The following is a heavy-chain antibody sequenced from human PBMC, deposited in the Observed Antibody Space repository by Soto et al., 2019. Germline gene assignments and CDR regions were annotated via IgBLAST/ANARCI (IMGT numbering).Heavy chain of an antibody. CDR3: AKVITTDISYWYGMDV. CDR2: ISGSGTS. V-gene: IGHV3-23*01. J-gene: IGHJ6*02. CDR1: GFTFSSYP. D-gene: IGHD1-26*01. Sequence: GGSLRLSCLASGFTFSSYPMVWVRQAPGKGLESISSISGSGTSYYADSVKGRSTIFRDSSENTLYLQMNSLRAEDTAVYYCAKVITTDISYWYGMDVWGQGTTVTVSS.